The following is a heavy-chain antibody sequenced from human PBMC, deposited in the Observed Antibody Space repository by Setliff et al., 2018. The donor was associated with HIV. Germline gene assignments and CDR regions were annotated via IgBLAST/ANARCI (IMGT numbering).Heavy chain of an antibody. CDR1: GYSLTSGYY. CDR2: IYTSGNSRYT. D-gene: IGHD3-3*01. CDR3: AREREAWSAYDS. Sequence: PSETLSLTCGVSGYSLTSGYYWSWLRQPAGKGLEWIGHIYTSGNSRYTNYNSSLESRVAISLDTSSNQFSLKLSSMTAADTAVYHCAREREAWSAYDSWGQGTLVTVSS. V-gene: IGHV4-61*09. J-gene: IGHJ5*02.